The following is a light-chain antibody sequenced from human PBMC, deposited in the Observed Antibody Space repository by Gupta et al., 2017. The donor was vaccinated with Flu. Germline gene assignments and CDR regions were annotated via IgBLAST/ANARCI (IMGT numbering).Light chain of an antibody. CDR1: QSVSSY. Sequence: DIVLTYPPDTLSLSPGERATLACRASQSVSSYLAWYQQKPGQAPRLLIYDASNRAIGITARYSGSGSGTEFILTISSREPEEFAVYYCQQRNNCPWTFGQGTKLEIK. J-gene: IGKJ2*01. CDR2: DAS. CDR3: QQRNNCPWT. V-gene: IGKV3-11*01.